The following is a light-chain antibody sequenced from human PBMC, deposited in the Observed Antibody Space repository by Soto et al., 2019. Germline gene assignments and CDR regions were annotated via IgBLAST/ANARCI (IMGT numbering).Light chain of an antibody. V-gene: IGKV3-11*01. J-gene: IGKJ4*01. CDR3: QHRSSWPLT. CDR2: DAS. Sequence: EIVLTQSPATLSLSPGETATLSCRASQSVSSSLAWYQQKPGQNPRLLIYDASNRATGIPARFSGSGSGTDFPLTVSSLAPDDFAFYYCQHRSSWPLTFGGGTNVELK. CDR1: QSVSSS.